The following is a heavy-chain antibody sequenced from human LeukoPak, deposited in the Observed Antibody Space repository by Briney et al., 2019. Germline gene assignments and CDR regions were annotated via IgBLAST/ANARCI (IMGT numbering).Heavy chain of an antibody. J-gene: IGHJ4*02. V-gene: IGHV3-43*01. CDR2: AGWAGGTT. Sequence: GGSLRLSCATSGFNFNRYTIHWVRQAPGKGLEWVSLAGWAGGTTFYSDSVRGRFTISRDSGRKSVYLQMNSLTTDDTAFYFCAKELDTMFFDYWGQGALVTVSS. D-gene: IGHD3-10*02. CDR3: AKELDTMFFDY. CDR1: GFNFNRYT.